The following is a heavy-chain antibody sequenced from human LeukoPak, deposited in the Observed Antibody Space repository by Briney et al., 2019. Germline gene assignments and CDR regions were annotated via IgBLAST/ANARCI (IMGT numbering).Heavy chain of an antibody. CDR3: ANDPFGLPKGRGSGY. J-gene: IGHJ4*02. CDR2: ISGSGGSGGST. CDR1: GFTFSSYA. Sequence: PGGSLRLSCAASGFTFSSYAMSWVRQAPGKGLEWVSAISGSGGSGGSTYYADSVKGRFTISRDNSKNTLYLQMNSLRAEDTAVYYCANDPFGLPKGRGSGYWGQGIQVTVSS. D-gene: IGHD3-10*01. V-gene: IGHV3-23*01.